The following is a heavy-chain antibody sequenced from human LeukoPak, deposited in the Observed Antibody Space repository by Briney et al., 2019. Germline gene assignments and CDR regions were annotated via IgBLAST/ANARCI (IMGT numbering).Heavy chain of an antibody. Sequence: GGSLRLSCAASGFTFSSYWMHWVRQAPGKGLVWVSRINSDGSSTRHADSVKGRFTISRDNARNSLLLQMNSLRAEDSGIYYCARDPRLEISGMVIDMLDYWGQGTLVTVSS. CDR3: ARDPRLEISGMVIDMLDY. CDR1: GFTFSSYW. CDR2: INSDGSST. J-gene: IGHJ4*02. D-gene: IGHD3-3*01. V-gene: IGHV3-74*01.